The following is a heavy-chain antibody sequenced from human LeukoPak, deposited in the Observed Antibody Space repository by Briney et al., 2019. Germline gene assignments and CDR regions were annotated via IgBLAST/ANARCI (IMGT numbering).Heavy chain of an antibody. CDR3: ARLDGDSLFDY. CDR1: GGSISSSTYY. V-gene: IGHV4-39*01. CDR2: IYYSGST. J-gene: IGHJ4*02. Sequence: SETLSLTCTVSGGSISSSTYYWGWIRQPPGKGLEWIGSIYYSGSTYYNPSLKSRVTISVDTSKNQFSLKPSSVTAADTAVYYCARLDGDSLFDYWGQGTLATVSS. D-gene: IGHD4-17*01.